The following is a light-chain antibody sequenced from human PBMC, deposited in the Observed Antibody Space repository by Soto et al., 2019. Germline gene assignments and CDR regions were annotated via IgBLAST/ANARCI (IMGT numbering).Light chain of an antibody. CDR1: QYFGGAS. Sequence: DIVLPQSTAPLSLPPGEWSTLSCMASQYFGGASLAWYQQKPGQAPRLLIYGASSRAAGIPDRVVGSGSGTDFTLTINRLESGDSAVYYCQQNGNSPNTFGQGTRLEI. CDR3: QQNGNSPNT. V-gene: IGKV3-20*01. CDR2: GAS. J-gene: IGKJ5*01.